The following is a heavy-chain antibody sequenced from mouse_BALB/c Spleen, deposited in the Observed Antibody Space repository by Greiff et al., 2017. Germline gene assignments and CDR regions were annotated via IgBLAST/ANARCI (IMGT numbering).Heavy chain of an antibody. D-gene: IGHD2-4*01. CDR3: ARGGVYYDPFAY. CDR1: GFSLTSYG. Sequence: QVQLKESGPGLVQPSQSLSITCTVSGFSLTSYGVHWVRQSPGKGLEWLGVIWSGGSTDYNAAFISRLSISKDNSKSQVFFKMNSLQANDTAIYYCARGGVYYDPFAYWGQGTLVTVSA. J-gene: IGHJ3*01. V-gene: IGHV2-2*02. CDR2: IWSGGST.